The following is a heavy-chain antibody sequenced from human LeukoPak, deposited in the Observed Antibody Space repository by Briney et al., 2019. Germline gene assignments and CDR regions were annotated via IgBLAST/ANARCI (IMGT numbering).Heavy chain of an antibody. J-gene: IGHJ2*01. CDR2: LYSGSST. CDR3: ARVGDHYHWYLDV. Sequence: GGSLRLSCEGSGFSVTTKYMNWVRQAPGKGLEWVSILYSGSSTYYTDSVKGRFTVSRDDSKNTLYLHMNSLGVEDRAVYYCARVGDHYHWYLDVWGRGTLVTVSS. CDR1: GFSVTTKY. V-gene: IGHV3-53*01. D-gene: IGHD3-10*01.